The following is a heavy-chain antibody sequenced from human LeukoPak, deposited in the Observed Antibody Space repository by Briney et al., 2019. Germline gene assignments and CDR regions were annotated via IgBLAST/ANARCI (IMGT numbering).Heavy chain of an antibody. J-gene: IGHJ4*02. D-gene: IGHD4-17*01. V-gene: IGHV4-59*12. CDR3: AREYGDYVYYFDY. CDR2: IYESGST. Sequence: SETLSLTCTVSSGSISSFYWSWIRQPPGKGLEWIGYIYESGSTSYNPSLEGRVTISLDRSKNQFSLKLSSVTAADTAMYFCAREYGDYVYYFDYWGQGTLVTVSS. CDR1: SGSISSFY.